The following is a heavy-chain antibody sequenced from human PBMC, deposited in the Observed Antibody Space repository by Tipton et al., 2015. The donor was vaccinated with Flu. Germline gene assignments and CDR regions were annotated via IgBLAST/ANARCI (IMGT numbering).Heavy chain of an antibody. J-gene: IGHJ6*02. Sequence: TLSLTCTVSGGSIGHFYYTWVRLAPGKGLEWIGSMSYSGSTNCNPSLRSRVSISSDTSKIRFSLRLTSVTAADTATYFCAREHGGYDHNRGTYFSYGMDVWGQGTSVSVSS. CDR2: MSYSGST. CDR3: AREHGGYDHNRGTYFSYGMDV. V-gene: IGHV4-59*13. D-gene: IGHD5-12*01. CDR1: GGSIGHFY.